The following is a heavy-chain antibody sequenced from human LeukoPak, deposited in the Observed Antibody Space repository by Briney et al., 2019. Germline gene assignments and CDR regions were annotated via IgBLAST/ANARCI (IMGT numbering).Heavy chain of an antibody. CDR1: GGSVSSSTYY. CDR2: IYYTGST. V-gene: IGHV4-39*07. Sequence: KPSETLSLTCTVSGGSVSSSTYYWGWIRQPPGKGPEWIGGIYYTGSTNYNPSLKSRVTISVDTSKNQFSLKLSSVTAADTAVYYCARAAVLRYFEHYYYMDVWGKGTTVTISS. J-gene: IGHJ6*03. CDR3: ARAAVLRYFEHYYYMDV. D-gene: IGHD3-9*01.